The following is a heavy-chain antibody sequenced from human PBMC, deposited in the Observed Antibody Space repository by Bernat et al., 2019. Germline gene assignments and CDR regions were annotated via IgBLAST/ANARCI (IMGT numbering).Heavy chain of an antibody. J-gene: IGHJ4*02. D-gene: IGHD2-15*01. CDR2: ISYDGSNK. CDR3: ARDRLRYCSGGSCYSLDY. CDR1: GFTFSSYG. V-gene: IGHV3-30*03. Sequence: QVQLVESGGGVVQPGRSLRLSCAASGFTFSSYGMHWVRQAPGKGLEWVAVISYDGSNKYYADSVKGRFTISRDNSKNTLYLQMNSLRAEDTAVYYCARDRLRYCSGGSCYSLDYWGQGTLVTVSS.